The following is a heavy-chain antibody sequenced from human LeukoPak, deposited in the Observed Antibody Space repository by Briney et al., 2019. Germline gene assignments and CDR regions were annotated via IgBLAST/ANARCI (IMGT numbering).Heavy chain of an antibody. CDR2: SYPSGGTT. CDR3: AREDYGSDWAFCDY. V-gene: IGHV1-46*01. Sequence: ASVKVSCKASGYTFTGYYMHWVRQAPGQGLEWMGLSYPSGGTTGYAQKFQGRVTMTRDTSTSTAYMELSSLTSEDTAVYYCAREDYGSDWAFCDYWGQGTLVTVSS. D-gene: IGHD4-17*01. CDR1: GYTFTGYY. J-gene: IGHJ4*02.